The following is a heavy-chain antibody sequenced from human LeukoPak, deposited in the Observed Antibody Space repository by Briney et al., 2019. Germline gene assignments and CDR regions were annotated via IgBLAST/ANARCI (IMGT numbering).Heavy chain of an antibody. V-gene: IGHV4-34*01. CDR2: INHSGST. CDR3: ARGAARRGFDY. D-gene: IGHD6-6*01. Sequence: NPSETLSLTCAVYGGSFSGYYWSWIRQPPGKGLEWIGEINHSGSTNYNPSLKSRVTMSVDTSKNQFSLKLSSVTAADTAVYYCARGAARRGFDYWGQGTLVTVSS. CDR1: GGSFSGYY. J-gene: IGHJ4*02.